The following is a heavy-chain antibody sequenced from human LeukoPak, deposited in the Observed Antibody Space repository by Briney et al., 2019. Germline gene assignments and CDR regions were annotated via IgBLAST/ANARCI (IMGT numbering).Heavy chain of an antibody. CDR2: ISSSGSTI. CDR3: ARGYGGDPYYFDY. CDR1: GFTFSSYE. V-gene: IGHV3-48*03. J-gene: IGHJ4*02. Sequence: GGSLRLSCAASGFTFSSYEMNWVRQAPGKGLEWVSYISSSGSTIYYADSVKGRFTISRDNAKNSLYLQMNSLRAEDTAVYYCARGYGGDPYYFDYWGQGTLVTVSS. D-gene: IGHD4-23*01.